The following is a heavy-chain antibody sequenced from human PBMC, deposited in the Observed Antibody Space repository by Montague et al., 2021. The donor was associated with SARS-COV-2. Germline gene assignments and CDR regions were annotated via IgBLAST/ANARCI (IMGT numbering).Heavy chain of an antibody. V-gene: IGHV4-39*01. CDR2: INYSGTT. CDR1: GGSITDRTYY. J-gene: IGHJ4*02. Sequence: SETLSLTCSVSGGSITDRTYYWGCIRQSPGKGLEWIGAINYSGTTYYNPSLKSRVTISLDTAKNQFSLKMTSVAAADTAVYYCARQWGIAAAGNWGQGTLVTVSP. CDR3: ARQWGIAAAGN. D-gene: IGHD6-13*01.